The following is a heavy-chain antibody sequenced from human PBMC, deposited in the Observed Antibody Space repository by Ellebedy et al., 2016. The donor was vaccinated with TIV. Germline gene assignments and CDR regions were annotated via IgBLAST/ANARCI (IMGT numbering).Heavy chain of an antibody. Sequence: ASVKVSXKASGYTFTSYGISWVRQAPGQGLEWMGWISAYNGNTNYAQKLQGRVTMTTDTSTSTAYMELRSLRSDDTAVYYCARDGSSSWYLEAFDIWGQGTMVTVSS. J-gene: IGHJ3*02. CDR3: ARDGSSSWYLEAFDI. CDR1: GYTFTSYG. D-gene: IGHD6-13*01. CDR2: ISAYNGNT. V-gene: IGHV1-18*01.